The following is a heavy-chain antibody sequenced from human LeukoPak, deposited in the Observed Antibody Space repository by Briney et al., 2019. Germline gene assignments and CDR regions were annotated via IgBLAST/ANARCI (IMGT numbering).Heavy chain of an antibody. D-gene: IGHD4-17*01. CDR3: ARGYGDFRVEGRYFHS. Sequence: SETLSLTCTVSDGSITNYDWSWVRQPPGKGLEFIGHVHYSGTANYNPSLRSRVTISIDTSKKHFLLKLKSVTAADTAVYYCARGYGDFRVEGRYFHSRGQGTLVTVSS. J-gene: IGHJ4*02. CDR1: DGSITNYD. V-gene: IGHV4-59*01. CDR2: VHYSGTA.